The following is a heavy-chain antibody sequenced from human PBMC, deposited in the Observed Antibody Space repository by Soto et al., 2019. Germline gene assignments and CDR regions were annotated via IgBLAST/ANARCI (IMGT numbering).Heavy chain of an antibody. CDR2: ISYDGSNK. D-gene: IGHD3-10*01. CDR3: ARDGSLYYYYGMDV. CDR1: GFTFSSYA. V-gene: IGHV3-30-3*01. Sequence: QVQLVESGGSVVQPGGSLRLSCAASGFTFSSYAMHWVRQAPGKGLEWVAVISYDGSNKYYADSVKGRFTISRDHFKNTLYLQMNSPRAEDKAVYYCARDGSLYYYYGMDVWGQGTTVTVSS. J-gene: IGHJ6*02.